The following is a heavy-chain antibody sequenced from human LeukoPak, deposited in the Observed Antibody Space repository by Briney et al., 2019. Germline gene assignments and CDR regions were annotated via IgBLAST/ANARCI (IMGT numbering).Heavy chain of an antibody. CDR2: ISSSSSYI. D-gene: IGHD3-3*01. V-gene: IGHV3-21*01. CDR3: VGLRFLEWSFDY. J-gene: IGHJ4*02. Sequence: GGSLRLSCAASGFTFSSYSMNWVRQAPGKGLEWVSSISSSSSYIYYADSVKGRFTISRDNAKNSLYLQMNSLRAEDTAVYYCVGLRFLEWSFDYWGQGTLVTVSS. CDR1: GFTFSSYS.